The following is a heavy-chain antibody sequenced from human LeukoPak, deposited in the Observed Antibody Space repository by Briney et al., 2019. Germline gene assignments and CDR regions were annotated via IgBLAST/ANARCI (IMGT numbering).Heavy chain of an antibody. CDR3: ARPTTSGWYPH. D-gene: IGHD6-19*01. CDR2: ITGSSKTK. V-gene: IGHV3-48*01. CDR1: GFTFSDYD. Sequence: PGGSLRLSCAASGFTFSDYDMNWIRQAPGTGLEWVSYITGSSKTKYYADSVKGRFTISRDNAKNSLYLQMNSLRAEDTAVYYCARPTTSGWYPHWGQGTMVTVSS. J-gene: IGHJ3*01.